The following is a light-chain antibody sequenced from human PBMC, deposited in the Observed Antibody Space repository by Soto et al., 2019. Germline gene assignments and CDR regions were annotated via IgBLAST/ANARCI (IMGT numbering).Light chain of an antibody. J-gene: IGKJ2*01. CDR3: QRYGSSSYT. V-gene: IGKV3-20*01. Sequence: EIVLTQSPGTLSLSPGERATLSGRARQSVSSYLAWYQQKPGQAPRLIIYGASSRATGIPDRFSGSGSGTDFTITISRLEPEDFAVYYCQRYGSSSYTFGQGTRLEMK. CDR1: QSVSSY. CDR2: GAS.